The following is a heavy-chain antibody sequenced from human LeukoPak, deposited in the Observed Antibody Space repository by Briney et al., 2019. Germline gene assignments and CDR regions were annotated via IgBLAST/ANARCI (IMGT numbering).Heavy chain of an antibody. V-gene: IGHV3-53*04. Sequence: GGSLRLSCAASGFTVSRNYMSWVRQAPGKGLEWVSVLYIDGPTYYADSVKGRFTISRHNSQNTLYLQMSSLRAEDTAVYYCARDMAWRQFDYWGQGTLVTVSS. D-gene: IGHD3-10*01. J-gene: IGHJ4*02. CDR2: LYIDGPT. CDR3: ARDMAWRQFDY. CDR1: GFTVSRNY.